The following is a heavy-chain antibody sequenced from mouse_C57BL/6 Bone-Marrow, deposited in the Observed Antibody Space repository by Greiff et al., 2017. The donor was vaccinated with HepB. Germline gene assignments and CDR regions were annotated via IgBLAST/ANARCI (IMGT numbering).Heavy chain of an antibody. CDR3: ARSYGTRWFAY. CDR2: IYPRDGST. Sequence: VMLVESGPELVKPGASVKLSCKASGYTFTSYDINWVKQRPGQGLEWIGWIYPRDGSTKYNEKFKGKATLTVDTSSSTAYMELHSLTSEDSAVYFCARSYGTRWFAYWGQGTLVTVSA. V-gene: IGHV1-85*01. CDR1: GYTFTSYD. J-gene: IGHJ3*01. D-gene: IGHD1-1*01.